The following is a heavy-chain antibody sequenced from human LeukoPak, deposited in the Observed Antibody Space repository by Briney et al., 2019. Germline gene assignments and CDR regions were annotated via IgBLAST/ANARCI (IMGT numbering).Heavy chain of an antibody. D-gene: IGHD2-2*01. Sequence: PSETLSLTCTVSGGSISSYYWNWIRQPPGKGLEWIGYIYYSGSTNYNPSLKSRVTISVDTSKNQFSLKLSSVTAADTAVYYCAAYDYCSSTSCFSYGMDVWGQGTTVTVSS. J-gene: IGHJ6*02. V-gene: IGHV4-59*12. CDR3: AAYDYCSSTSCFSYGMDV. CDR1: GGSISSYY. CDR2: IYYSGST.